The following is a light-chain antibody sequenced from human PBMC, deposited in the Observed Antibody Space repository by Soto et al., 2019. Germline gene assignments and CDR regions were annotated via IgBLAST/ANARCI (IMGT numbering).Light chain of an antibody. CDR3: SSYTTSSTMM. V-gene: IGLV2-14*01. J-gene: IGLJ3*02. Sequence: QSALTQPASVSGSPGQSITISCTGTSSDVGGYNYVSWYQQCPGKAPKLLIYEVSDRPSGVSDRFSDSKSGDTASLTISGLQVEDEAYYYCSSYTTSSTMMFGGGTKLTVL. CDR1: SSDVGGYNY. CDR2: EVS.